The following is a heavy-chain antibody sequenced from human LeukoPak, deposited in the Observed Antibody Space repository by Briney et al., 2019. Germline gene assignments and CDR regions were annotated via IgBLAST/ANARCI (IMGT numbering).Heavy chain of an antibody. CDR1: GFTFTGYY. D-gene: IGHD6-19*01. CDR2: MYFNSGAT. CDR3: AREGSSGQDRYAFDI. Sequence: GASVKVSCKTSGFTFTGYYVQWVRQAPGQGPEWVGWMYFNSGATRFAPKFQGRVSMTRDTSISTAYMEFSSLRSDDTAMYYCAREGSSGQDRYAFDIWGQGTMLTVSS. J-gene: IGHJ3*02. V-gene: IGHV1-2*02.